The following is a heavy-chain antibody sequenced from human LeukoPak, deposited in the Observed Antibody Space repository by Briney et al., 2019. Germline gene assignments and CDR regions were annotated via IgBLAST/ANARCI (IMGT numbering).Heavy chain of an antibody. V-gene: IGHV3-33*06. D-gene: IGHD2-2*01. CDR1: GFTFSTYG. J-gene: IGHJ6*03. Sequence: GGSLRLSCAASGFTFSTYGMHWVRQAPGKGLEWVALIWYDGSNQYYADSVKGRFTNSRDNSQNTLYLQMNSLRAEDTAVYYCAKAGYCSSTSCSPNYFYYYMDVWGKGTTVTVSS. CDR2: IWYDGSNQ. CDR3: AKAGYCSSTSCSPNYFYYYMDV.